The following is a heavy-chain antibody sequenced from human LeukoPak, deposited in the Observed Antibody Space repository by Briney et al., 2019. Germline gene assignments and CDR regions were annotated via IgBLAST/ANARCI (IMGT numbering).Heavy chain of an antibody. CDR3: ARTGSSSLYYYGMDV. J-gene: IGHJ6*02. CDR1: GGSISSYY. V-gene: IGHV4-4*07. D-gene: IGHD6-6*01. CDR2: IYTSGST. Sequence: SETLSLTCTVSGGSISSYYWSWIRQPAGKGLEWIGRIYTSGSTNYNPSPKSRVTMSVDTSKNQFSLKLSSVTAADTAVYYCARTGSSSLYYYGMDVWGQGTTVTVSS.